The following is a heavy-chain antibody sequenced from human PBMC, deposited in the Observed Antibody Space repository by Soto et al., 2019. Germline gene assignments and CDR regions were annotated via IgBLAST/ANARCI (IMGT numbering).Heavy chain of an antibody. CDR3: TSPDYDYIWGSYPFDY. V-gene: IGHV3-15*01. D-gene: IGHD3-16*02. CDR2: IKSKTDGGTT. CDR1: GFTFSNAW. J-gene: IGHJ4*02. Sequence: EVQLVESGGGLVQPGGSLRLSCAASGFTFSNAWMSWVRQAPGKGLEWVGRIKSKTDGGTTDYAAPVKGRFTISRDDSKNTLYLQMNSLKTEDTAVYYCTSPDYDYIWGSYPFDYWGQGTLVTVSS.